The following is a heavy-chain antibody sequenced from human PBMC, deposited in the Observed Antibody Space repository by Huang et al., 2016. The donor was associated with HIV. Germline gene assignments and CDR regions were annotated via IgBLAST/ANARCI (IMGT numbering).Heavy chain of an antibody. J-gene: IGHJ4*02. V-gene: IGHV3-30-3*01. CDR1: GFRFSNSA. CDR3: ARAPEFGNYEFDQ. CDR2: ISYDGTRK. D-gene: IGHD4-4*01. Sequence: QVQLVESGGGVVQPGRSLRLSCVASGFRFSNSAGHWVRQAPGKGLEWVAVISYDGTRKYYADSVKGRFTVSRDNSKNTAYVQMNNPRGGDTAVYYCARAPEFGNYEFDQWGLGTLVTVSS.